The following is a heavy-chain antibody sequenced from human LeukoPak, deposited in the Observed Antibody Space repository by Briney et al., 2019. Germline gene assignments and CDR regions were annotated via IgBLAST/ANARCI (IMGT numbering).Heavy chain of an antibody. Sequence: PSGTLSLTCAVSGGSISSSNWWSWVRQPPGKGLEWIGDINDSGTTKYNPTLESRVTVSIDTSKNQFSLKVKSVTAADTGVYYCARLPLGAFGEVLNFDCWGQGALVTVSS. D-gene: IGHD3-10*01. CDR1: GGSISSSNW. CDR2: INDSGTT. V-gene: IGHV4-4*02. J-gene: IGHJ4*02. CDR3: ARLPLGAFGEVLNFDC.